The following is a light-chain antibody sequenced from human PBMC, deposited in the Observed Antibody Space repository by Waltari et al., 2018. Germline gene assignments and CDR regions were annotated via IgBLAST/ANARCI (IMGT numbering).Light chain of an antibody. CDR1: QSVGRF. J-gene: IGKJ2*01. Sequence: DFKMTQSPSPLSASVGATVTITCRASQSVGRFFNWYQQRPGEAPNLLIYKTSNLQGGVPSRFSGSGSGTDFTLTIDSLQPEDFATYYCQQSDGIPFTFGPGT. CDR3: QQSDGIPFT. CDR2: KTS. V-gene: IGKV1-39*01.